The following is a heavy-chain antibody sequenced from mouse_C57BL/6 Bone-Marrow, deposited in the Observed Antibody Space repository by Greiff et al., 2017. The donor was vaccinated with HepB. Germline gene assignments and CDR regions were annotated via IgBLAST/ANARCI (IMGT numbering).Heavy chain of an antibody. CDR3: ARRGGPYWYFDV. J-gene: IGHJ1*03. V-gene: IGHV5-2*01. CDR1: EYKFPPLD. CDR2: INSDGGST. D-gene: IGHD1-1*02. Sequence: EVQGVESGGGLVQPGESLKFSCESNEYKFPPLDMPWVRKPPEKRLELVAAINSDGGSTYYPDTMERRFIISRDNTKKTLYLQMSRLRSEDTALYYCARRGGPYWYFDVWGTGTTVTVSS.